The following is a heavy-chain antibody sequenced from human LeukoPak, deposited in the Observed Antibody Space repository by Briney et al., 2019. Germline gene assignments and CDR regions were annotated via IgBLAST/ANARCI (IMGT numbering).Heavy chain of an antibody. Sequence: ASVKVSCKTSGYSFTHYYIHWVRQAPGQGLEWVGWINTKSGRTSSARKFQGRVTMTRDPSITTVYMDMAWLTSDDTAIYFCARADFIDAGPYLIGPWGQGTLVTVSS. CDR3: ARADFIDAGPYLIGP. D-gene: IGHD3-3*01. CDR2: INTKSGRT. V-gene: IGHV1-2*02. CDR1: GYSFTHYY. J-gene: IGHJ5*02.